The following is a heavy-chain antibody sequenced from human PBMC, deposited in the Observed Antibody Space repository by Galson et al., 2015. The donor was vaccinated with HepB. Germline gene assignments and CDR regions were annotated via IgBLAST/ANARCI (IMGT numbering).Heavy chain of an antibody. J-gene: IGHJ4*02. D-gene: IGHD4-17*01. CDR2: FDPEDGET. CDR1: GYTLTELS. Sequence: SVKVSCKVSGYTLTELSMHWVRQAPGKGLEWMGGFDPEDGETIYAQKFQGRVTMTEDTSTDTAYMELSSLRSEDTAVYYCATVNHYGDYLGDWGQGTLVTVSS. CDR3: ATVNHYGDYLGD. V-gene: IGHV1-24*01.